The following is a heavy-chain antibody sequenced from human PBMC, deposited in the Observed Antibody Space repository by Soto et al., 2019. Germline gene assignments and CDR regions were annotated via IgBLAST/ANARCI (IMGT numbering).Heavy chain of an antibody. CDR3: ARQGWMLVVTAAIPQDYYYYGMDV. CDR2: IDPSDSYT. V-gene: IGHV5-10-1*01. J-gene: IGHJ6*02. CDR1: GYSFTSYW. D-gene: IGHD2-2*01. Sequence: GESLKISCNGSGYSFTSYWISWVRQMPGKGLEWMGRIDPSDSYTNYSPSFQGHVTISADKSISTAYLQGSSLKASDTAMYYCARQGWMLVVTAAIPQDYYYYGMDVWGQGTTVTVSS.